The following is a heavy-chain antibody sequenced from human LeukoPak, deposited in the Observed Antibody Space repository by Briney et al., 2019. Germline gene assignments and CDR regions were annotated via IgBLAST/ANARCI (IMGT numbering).Heavy chain of an antibody. CDR1: GFTFSSYW. D-gene: IGHD2-8*02. J-gene: IGHJ3*02. V-gene: IGHV3-7*01. CDR3: AGEGYSTRGEYYRGTFDI. Sequence: GGSLRLSCAASGFTFSSYWMNWVRQAPGKGLEWVANIKQDGSEKYYVDSVKGRFTISRDNAKNSLFMQMNSLRAEDTAVYYCAGEGYSTRGEYYRGTFDIWGQGTMVTVSS. CDR2: IKQDGSEK.